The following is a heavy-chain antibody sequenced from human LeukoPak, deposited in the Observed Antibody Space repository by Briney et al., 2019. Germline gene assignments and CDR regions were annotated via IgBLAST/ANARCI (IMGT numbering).Heavy chain of an antibody. CDR1: GGSISSHY. CDR3: ARDGYYDSSGYYYGQYNWFDP. Sequence: SETLSLTCTVSGGSISSHYWSWIRQPPGKGLEWIGSIYHSGSTYYNPSLKSRVTISVDTSKNQFSLKLSSVTAADTAVYYCARDGYYDSSGYYYGQYNWFDPWGQGTLVTVSS. V-gene: IGHV4-38-2*02. CDR2: IYHSGST. D-gene: IGHD3-22*01. J-gene: IGHJ5*02.